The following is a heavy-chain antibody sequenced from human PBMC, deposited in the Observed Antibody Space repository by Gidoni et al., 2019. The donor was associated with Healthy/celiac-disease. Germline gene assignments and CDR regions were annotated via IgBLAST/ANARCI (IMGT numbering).Heavy chain of an antibody. CDR3: ATNPYDLEHGAFDI. Sequence: EVELLAPGGGVVQPGGSLILHCGASGFTFSSDAMSWLREAQGKGREGVSAVGGGGGSTYYADSVKGRFTISRDHSKNTLYLQINSLGAEDTAVYYCATNPYDLEHGAFDIWGQGTMVTVSS. V-gene: IGHV3-23*01. D-gene: IGHD3-3*01. CDR1: GFTFSSDA. J-gene: IGHJ3*02. CDR2: VGGGGGST.